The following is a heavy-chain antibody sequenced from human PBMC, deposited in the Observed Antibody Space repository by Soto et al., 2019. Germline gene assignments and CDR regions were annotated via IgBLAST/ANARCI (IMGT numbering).Heavy chain of an antibody. CDR3: ARENIVVVVAATNPGYYYGMDV. Sequence: QVQLVQSGAEVQKPGSSVKVSCKASGGTFSSYAISWVRQAPGQGLEWMGGIIPIFGTANYAQKFQGRVTITADESTSTDYMELSSLRSEDTAVYYCARENIVVVVAATNPGYYYGMDVWGQGTTVTVSS. D-gene: IGHD2-15*01. V-gene: IGHV1-69*01. CDR2: IIPIFGTA. J-gene: IGHJ6*02. CDR1: GGTFSSYA.